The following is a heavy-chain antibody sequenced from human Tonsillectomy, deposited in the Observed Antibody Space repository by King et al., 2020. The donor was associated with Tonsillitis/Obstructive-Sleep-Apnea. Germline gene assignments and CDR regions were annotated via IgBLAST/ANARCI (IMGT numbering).Heavy chain of an antibody. V-gene: IGHV2-70*11. Sequence: TLKESGPALVKPTQTLTLTCTFSGFSLSTSGMCVSWIRQPPGKALEWLARIDWDDDKYYSTSLKTRLTISKDTSKNQVVLTMTNMDPVDTATYYCARMREYYDPRAFDIWGQGTMVTVSS. J-gene: IGHJ3*02. CDR2: IDWDDDK. D-gene: IGHD3-22*01. CDR1: GFSLSTSGMC. CDR3: ARMREYYDPRAFDI.